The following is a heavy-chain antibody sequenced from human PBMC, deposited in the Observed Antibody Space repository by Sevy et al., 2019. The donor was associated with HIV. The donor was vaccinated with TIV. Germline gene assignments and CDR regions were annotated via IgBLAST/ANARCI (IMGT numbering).Heavy chain of an antibody. CDR2: IYYNGNT. J-gene: IGHJ5*02. CDR3: ARGSASSSWDTSAS. CDR1: GGSISSYY. V-gene: IGHV4-59*01. Sequence: SETLSLTCTVSGGSISSYYWGWIRQPPGKGLEWIGYIYYNGNTIYNPSLKSRVTISVDTSKKQFSLRLTSVTAADPALYSCARGSASSSWDTSASWGQGPLVPVSS. D-gene: IGHD6-13*01.